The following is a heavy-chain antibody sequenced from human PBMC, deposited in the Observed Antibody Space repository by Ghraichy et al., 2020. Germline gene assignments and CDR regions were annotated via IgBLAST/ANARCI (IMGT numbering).Heavy chain of an antibody. V-gene: IGHV3-23*01. D-gene: IGHD2-15*01. CDR1: ELTFSSYA. Sequence: GESLNISCAASELTFSSYAMSWVRQAPGKGLEWVSAIGIGGGNTYYADSVMGRFTISRDDSKNTLYLQMNSLRAEDTAVYYCAKGVLAVKGFDYWGQGTLVTVSS. CDR2: IGIGGGNT. CDR3: AKGVLAVKGFDY. J-gene: IGHJ4*02.